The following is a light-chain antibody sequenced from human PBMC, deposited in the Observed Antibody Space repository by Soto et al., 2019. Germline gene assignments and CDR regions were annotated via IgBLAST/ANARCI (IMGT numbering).Light chain of an antibody. J-gene: IGKJ3*01. Sequence: IQLTQSPSSLSASVGDRVTITCRASQAISSYLAWYQQKPGKAPHLLIYAASTLYRVFPSRFSGRGSGTALPLTLSSRQPEDFANYYFQQLKSCPRTFGPGTKVEIK. V-gene: IGKV1-9*01. CDR2: AAS. CDR3: QQLKSCPRT. CDR1: QAISSY.